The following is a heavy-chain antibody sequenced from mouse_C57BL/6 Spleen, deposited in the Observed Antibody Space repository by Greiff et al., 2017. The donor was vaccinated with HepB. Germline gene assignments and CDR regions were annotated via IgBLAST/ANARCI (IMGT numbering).Heavy chain of an antibody. V-gene: IGHV1-69*01. D-gene: IGHD2-2*01. CDR2: IDPSDSYT. CDR3: ARGVTEFAY. Sequence: QVQLKQPGAELVMPGASVKLSCKASGYTFTSYWMHWVKQRPGQGLEWIGEIDPSDSYTNYNQKFKGKSTLTVDKSSSTAYMQLSSLTSEDSAVYYCARGVTEFAYWGQGTLVTVSA. CDR1: GYTFTSYW. J-gene: IGHJ3*01.